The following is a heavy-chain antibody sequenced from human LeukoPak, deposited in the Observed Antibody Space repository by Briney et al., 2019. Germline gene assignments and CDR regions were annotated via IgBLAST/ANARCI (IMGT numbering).Heavy chain of an antibody. V-gene: IGHV3-23*01. CDR3: AKDLSWWVTADY. Sequence: GGSPRLSCVASGFTFSGNAMSWVRQAPGRGLEWVSGVGGDEKTHYADFVRGRFTISRDNSKNTVFLQMNSLTVEDTAVYYCAKDLSWWVTADYWGQGALVTVSS. CDR1: GFTFSGNA. CDR2: VGGDEKT. D-gene: IGHD2-21*02. J-gene: IGHJ4*02.